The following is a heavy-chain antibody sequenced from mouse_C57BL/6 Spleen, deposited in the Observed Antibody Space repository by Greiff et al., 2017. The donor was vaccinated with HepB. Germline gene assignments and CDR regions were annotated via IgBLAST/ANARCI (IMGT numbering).Heavy chain of an antibody. CDR2: IYPGDGDT. CDR3: ARRETAQATFWCAY. D-gene: IGHD3-2*02. V-gene: IGHV1-80*01. CDR1: GYAFSSYW. Sequence: QVQLQQSGAELVKPGASVKISCKASGYAFSSYWMNWVKQRPGKGLEWIGQIYPGDGDTNYNGKFKGKATLTADKSSSTAYMQLSSLTSEDSAVYFCARRETAQATFWCAYWGQGTLVTVSA. J-gene: IGHJ3*01.